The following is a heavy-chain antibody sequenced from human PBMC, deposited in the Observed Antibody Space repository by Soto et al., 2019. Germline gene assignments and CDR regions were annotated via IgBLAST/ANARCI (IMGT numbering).Heavy chain of an antibody. CDR2: INAGNGNT. D-gene: IGHD6-13*01. V-gene: IGHV1-3*01. CDR3: ARDPHSSRWYSDYYYYGMDV. Sequence: QVQLVQSGAEVKKPGASVKVSCKASGYTFTSYAMHWVRQAPGQRLEWMGWINAGNGNTKYSQKFQGRVTITRDTSASTAYMELSSLRSEDTAVYYCARDPHSSRWYSDYYYYGMDVWGQGTTVTISS. J-gene: IGHJ6*02. CDR1: GYTFTSYA.